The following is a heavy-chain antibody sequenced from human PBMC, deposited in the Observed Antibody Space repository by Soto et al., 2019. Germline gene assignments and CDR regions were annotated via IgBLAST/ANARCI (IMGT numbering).Heavy chain of an antibody. CDR3: ARVRGVAVAGTSWFDP. V-gene: IGHV1-18*01. CDR2: ISAYNGNT. J-gene: IGHJ5*02. Sequence: GASVKVSCKASGYTFTSYGISWVRQAPGQGLEWMGWISAYNGNTNYAQKLQGRVTMTTDTSTSTAYMELRSLRSDDTAVYYCARVRGVAVAGTSWFDPWGQGTLVTVAS. D-gene: IGHD6-19*01. CDR1: GYTFTSYG.